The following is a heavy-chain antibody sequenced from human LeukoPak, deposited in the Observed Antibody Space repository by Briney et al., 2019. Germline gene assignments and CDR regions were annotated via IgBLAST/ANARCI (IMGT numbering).Heavy chain of an antibody. D-gene: IGHD3-10*01. CDR2: IWFDGSNK. Sequence: GGSLRLSCAASGFTFSNFGMHWVRQAPGKWLEWVAVIWFDGSNKYYADSVKGRFTISRGNSKNTLYLQMDSLRAEDTALYYCARDESSGSLHFDYWGQGTLVTVSS. CDR1: GFTFSNFG. V-gene: IGHV3-33*01. CDR3: ARDESSGSLHFDY. J-gene: IGHJ4*02.